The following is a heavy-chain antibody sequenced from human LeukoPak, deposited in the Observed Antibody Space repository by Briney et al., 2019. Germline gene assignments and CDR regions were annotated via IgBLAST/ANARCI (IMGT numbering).Heavy chain of an antibody. V-gene: IGHV3-53*01. J-gene: IGHJ3*02. D-gene: IGHD7-27*01. CDR1: GFTVSSNY. CDR2: IYSGGST. Sequence: GGSLRLSCAASGFTVSSNYMSWVRQAPGKGLEGVSVIYSGGSTYYADSVKGRLTISRDNSKNTLYLQMNSLRAEDPAVYYCARDGDGAFDIWGQGTMVTVSS. CDR3: ARDGDGAFDI.